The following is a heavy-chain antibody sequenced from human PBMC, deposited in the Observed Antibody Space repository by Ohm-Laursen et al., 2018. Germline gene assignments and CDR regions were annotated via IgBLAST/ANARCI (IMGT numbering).Heavy chain of an antibody. CDR2: INPNSGGT. CDR3: ARDDTGDNWFDP. Sequence: ASVKVSCKASGYTFTSYDINWVRQATGQGLEWMGWINPNSGGTNYAQKFQGRVTMTRDTSISTAYMELSRLRSDDTAVYYCARDDTGDNWFDPWGQGTLVTVSS. J-gene: IGHJ5*02. CDR1: GYTFTSYD. V-gene: IGHV1-2*02. D-gene: IGHD7-27*01.